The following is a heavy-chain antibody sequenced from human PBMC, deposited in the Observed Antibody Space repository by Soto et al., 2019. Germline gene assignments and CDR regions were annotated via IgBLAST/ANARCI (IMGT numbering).Heavy chain of an antibody. J-gene: IGHJ6*02. CDR1: GGTFTTSA. D-gene: IGHD4-17*01. CDR3: ARDRPRENYGGNYYYDMDV. CDR2: IIPNFSTA. V-gene: IGHV1-69*12. Sequence: QVQLVQSGAEVKKPGSSVKVSCKASGGTFTTSAISWVRQAPGQGLEWMGGIIPNFSTADYAQKFQGRVTITADETTTTAYMELSSLRSEDTAVYYCARDRPRENYGGNYYYDMDVWGQGTTVTVSS.